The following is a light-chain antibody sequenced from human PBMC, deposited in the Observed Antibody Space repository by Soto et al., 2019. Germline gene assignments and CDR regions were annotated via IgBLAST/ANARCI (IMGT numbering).Light chain of an antibody. CDR1: QSVTNNY. V-gene: IGKV3-20*01. J-gene: IGKJ1*01. CDR2: DAS. CDR3: QQYSKSPLT. Sequence: EIVLTHSSDTLSLSPGERATLSCRASQSVTNNYLAWYQQRPGQAPRLVIYDASSRATGIPDRFSASGSGTDFTLTISRLEPEDFAVYYCQQYSKSPLTFGQGTKVEIK.